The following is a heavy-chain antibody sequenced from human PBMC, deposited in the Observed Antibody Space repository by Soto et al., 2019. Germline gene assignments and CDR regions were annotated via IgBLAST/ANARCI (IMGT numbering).Heavy chain of an antibody. V-gene: IGHV1-69*02. D-gene: IGHD2-2*03. CDR1: GGTFSSYT. CDR3: ARAGYCGSTSCSPDY. Sequence: QVQLVQSGAEVKKPGSSVKVCCKASGGTFSSYTISWVRQAPGQGLEWMGRIIPILGIANYAQKFQGRVTITADKSTSTAYMELSSLRSEDTAVYYCARAGYCGSTSCSPDYWGQGTLVTVSS. CDR2: IIPILGIA. J-gene: IGHJ4*02.